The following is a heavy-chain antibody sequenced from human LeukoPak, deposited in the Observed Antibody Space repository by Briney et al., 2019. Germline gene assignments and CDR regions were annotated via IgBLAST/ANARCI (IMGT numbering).Heavy chain of an antibody. D-gene: IGHD4-17*01. CDR1: GYTFTSYG. J-gene: IGHJ6*03. V-gene: IGHV1-18*01. Sequence: ASVKVSCKASGYTFTSYGISWVRQAPGQGLEWMAWISAYNGNTNYAQKLQGRVTMTTDTSTSTAYMELRSLRSDDTAVYYCARFSTVTAYYYYYYMDVWGKGTTVTVSS. CDR2: ISAYNGNT. CDR3: ARFSTVTAYYYYYYMDV.